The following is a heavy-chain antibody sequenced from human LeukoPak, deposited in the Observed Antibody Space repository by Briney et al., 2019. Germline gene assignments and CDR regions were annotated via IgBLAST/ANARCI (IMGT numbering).Heavy chain of an antibody. Sequence: SETLSLTCTVSGYSISSGYYWGWIRQPPGKGLKWIGSISHSGSTYYNPSLKSRVTISVDTSKNQFSLKLSSVTAADTAVYYCARVFSRHTAVVRKLYYFDYWGQGTLVTVSS. J-gene: IGHJ4*02. V-gene: IGHV4-38-2*02. CDR3: ARVFSRHTAVVRKLYYFDY. CDR2: ISHSGST. CDR1: GYSISSGYY. D-gene: IGHD4-23*01.